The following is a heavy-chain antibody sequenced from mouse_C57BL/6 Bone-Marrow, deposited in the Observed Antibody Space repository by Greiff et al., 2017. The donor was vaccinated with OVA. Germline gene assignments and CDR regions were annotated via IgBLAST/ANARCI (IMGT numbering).Heavy chain of an antibody. V-gene: IGHV6-3*01. Sequence: EVHLVESGGGLVQPGGSMKLSCVASGFTFSNYWMNWVRQSPEKGLEWVAQIRLKSDNYATHYAESVKGRFTISRDDSKSSVYLQMNNLRAEDTGIYYCTDDGYYSYFDYWGQGTTLTVSS. CDR2: IRLKSDNYAT. J-gene: IGHJ2*01. CDR3: TDDGYYSYFDY. D-gene: IGHD2-3*01. CDR1: GFTFSNYW.